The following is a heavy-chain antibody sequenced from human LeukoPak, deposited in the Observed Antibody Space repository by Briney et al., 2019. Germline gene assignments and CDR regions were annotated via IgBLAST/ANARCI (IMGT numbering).Heavy chain of an antibody. D-gene: IGHD3-10*01. CDR2: ISSSSSYI. V-gene: IGHV3-21*04. J-gene: IGHJ5*02. CDR3: ARDLGFGEIGFDP. CDR1: GFTFSSYS. Sequence: GGSLRLSCSASGFTFSSYSMNWVRQAPGKGLEWVSSISSSSSYIYYADSVKGRFTISRDNAKNSLYLQMNSLRAEDTAVYYCARDLGFGEIGFDPWGQGALVTVSS.